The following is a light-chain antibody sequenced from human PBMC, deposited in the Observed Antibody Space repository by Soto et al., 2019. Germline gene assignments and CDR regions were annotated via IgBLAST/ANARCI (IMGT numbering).Light chain of an antibody. CDR2: KDN. J-gene: IGLJ2*01. Sequence: SYELTQPPSVSVSPGQTAKITCSGDALSRQYSHWYQQKTGQAPRVIIYKDNERPSGIPDRFSGSSSGTTVSLTISGAQAEDEADYYCQSVDSSVTYVVFGGGTKLTVL. V-gene: IGLV3-25*02. CDR3: QSVDSSVTYVV. CDR1: ALSRQY.